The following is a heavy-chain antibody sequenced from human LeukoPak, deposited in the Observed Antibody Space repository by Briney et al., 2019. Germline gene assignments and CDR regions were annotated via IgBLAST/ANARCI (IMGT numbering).Heavy chain of an antibody. Sequence: GGSLRLSCAASGSTFSSYAMSWVRQAPGKGLEWVSAISGSGGSTYYADSVKGRFTIPRDNSKNTLYLQMNSLRAEDTAVYYCAKELGSSPALDYWGQGTLVTVSS. J-gene: IGHJ4*02. CDR2: ISGSGGST. D-gene: IGHD6-13*01. V-gene: IGHV3-23*01. CDR1: GSTFSSYA. CDR3: AKELGSSPALDY.